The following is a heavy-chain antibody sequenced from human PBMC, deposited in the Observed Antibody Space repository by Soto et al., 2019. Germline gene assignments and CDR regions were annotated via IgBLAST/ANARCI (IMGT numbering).Heavy chain of an antibody. CDR3: ARGVAAALDY. D-gene: IGHD6-13*01. J-gene: IGHJ4*02. Sequence: QVQLQESGPGLVKPSGTLSLTCAVSSDSITSSSWWTWVRQPPGKGLEWIGEIFHSGNTNCNPSLKSRVTISLDKFKNHFSLKLSSVTAVDTAVYYCARGVAAALDYWGQGTLVTVSS. V-gene: IGHV4-4*02. CDR1: SDSITSSSW. CDR2: IFHSGNT.